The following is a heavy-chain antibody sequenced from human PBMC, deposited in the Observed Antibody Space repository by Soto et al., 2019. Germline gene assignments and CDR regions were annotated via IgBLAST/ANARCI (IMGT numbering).Heavy chain of an antibody. CDR2: INHSRSS. CDR3: AREGGVGYCSGGSCYYYYGMDV. D-gene: IGHD2-15*01. CDR1: GGSFSGYY. Sequence: SETLSLACAVYGGSFSGYYWSWIRQPPGKGLEWIGEINHSRSSNYNPSHKSRVTISVDTSKNQFSMKLRSVTAADTAAYYCAREGGVGYCSGGSCYYYYGMDVWGQGTTVT. J-gene: IGHJ6*02. V-gene: IGHV4-34*01.